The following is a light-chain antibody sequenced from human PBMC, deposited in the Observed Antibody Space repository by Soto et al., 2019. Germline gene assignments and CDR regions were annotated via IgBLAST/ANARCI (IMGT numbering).Light chain of an antibody. V-gene: IGLV2-14*01. CDR1: SSDVGGYNY. CDR3: SSYASSSNPHLV. J-gene: IGLJ2*01. CDR2: DVS. Sequence: QSALTQPASVSGSPGQSITISCTGTSSDVGGYNYVSWYQQDPGKAPKLMIYDVSNRPSGVSNRFSGSKSGNTASLTISGLQAEDEADYYCSSYASSSNPHLVFGEGTKLTVL.